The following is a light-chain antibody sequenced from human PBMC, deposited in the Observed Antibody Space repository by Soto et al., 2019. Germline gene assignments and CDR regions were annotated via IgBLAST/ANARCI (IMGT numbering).Light chain of an antibody. Sequence: DIVLTQSPATLSLSPGERATLSCRASQSVSVYLAWYQQKPGQAPRPLIYDAFNRATGIPARFSGSGSGTDFTLTISSLEPEDFAVYYCQQRGNWPWTFGQGTKVEIK. J-gene: IGKJ1*01. CDR2: DAF. CDR3: QQRGNWPWT. CDR1: QSVSVY. V-gene: IGKV3-11*01.